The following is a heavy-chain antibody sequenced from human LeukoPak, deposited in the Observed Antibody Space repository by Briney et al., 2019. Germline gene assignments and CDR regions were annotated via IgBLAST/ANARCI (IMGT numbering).Heavy chain of an antibody. CDR3: AKGSWNYDFDY. Sequence: PGGSLRLSCAASGFTFDDYTMHWVRQAPGKGLEWVSLISWDGGSTYYADSVKGRFTISRDNSKNSLYLQMNSLRAEDTAVYYCAKGSWNYDFDYWGQGTLVTVSS. D-gene: IGHD1-7*01. V-gene: IGHV3-43*01. CDR1: GFTFDDYT. CDR2: ISWDGGST. J-gene: IGHJ4*02.